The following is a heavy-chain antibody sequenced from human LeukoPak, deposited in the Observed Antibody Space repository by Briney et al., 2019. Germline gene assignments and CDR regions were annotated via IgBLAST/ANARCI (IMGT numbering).Heavy chain of an antibody. CDR1: GGSISSYY. V-gene: IGHV4-59*01. D-gene: IGHD5-24*01. CDR2: IYYSGST. Sequence: SETLSLTCTVSGGSISSYYWSWIRQPPGKVLEWIGYIYYSGSTNYNPSLKSRVTISVDTSKNQFSLKLSSVTAADTAVYYCARDRGGGDGFDYWGQGTLVTVSS. CDR3: ARDRGGGDGFDY. J-gene: IGHJ4*02.